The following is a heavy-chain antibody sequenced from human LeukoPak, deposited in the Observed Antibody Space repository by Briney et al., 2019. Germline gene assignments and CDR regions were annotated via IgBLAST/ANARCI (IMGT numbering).Heavy chain of an antibody. J-gene: IGHJ4*02. CDR3: ASYYYDSSGYMVY. V-gene: IGHV1-8*01. Sequence: GASVKVSCKASGYTFTSYDINWVRQATGQGLEWMGWLNPNSGNTGYAQKFQGRVTMTRNTSISTAYMELSSLRSADTAVYYCASYYYDSSGYMVYWGQGTLVTVSS. D-gene: IGHD3-22*01. CDR1: GYTFTSYD. CDR2: LNPNSGNT.